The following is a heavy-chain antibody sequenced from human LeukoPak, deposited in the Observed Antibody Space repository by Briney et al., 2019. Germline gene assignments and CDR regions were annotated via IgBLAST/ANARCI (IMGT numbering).Heavy chain of an antibody. CDR1: GFKFSSNW. J-gene: IGHJ4*02. CDR2: IKQDGSEK. D-gene: IGHD3-10*01. V-gene: IGHV3-7*01. Sequence: GGSLRLSCAASGFKFSSNWMSWVRQAPGKGLEWVANIKQDGSEKYYADSVKGRFTISRDNEKNSLYLQMNSLRAEDTAVYYCAREAPSVPPYYWGQGTLVPVSS. CDR3: AREAPSVPPYY.